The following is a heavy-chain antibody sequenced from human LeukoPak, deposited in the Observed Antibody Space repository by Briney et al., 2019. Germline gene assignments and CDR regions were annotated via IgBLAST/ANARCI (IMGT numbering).Heavy chain of an antibody. CDR2: ISGSGGST. CDR3: AKRQRSGGSCYDY. J-gene: IGHJ4*02. D-gene: IGHD2-15*01. Sequence: ETLSLTCTVSGGSISSYYWSWIRQPPGKGLEWVSAISGSGGSTYYADSVKGRFTISRDNSKNTLYLQMNSLRAEDTAVYYCAKRQRSGGSCYDYWGQGTLVTVSS. V-gene: IGHV3-23*01. CDR1: GGSISSYY.